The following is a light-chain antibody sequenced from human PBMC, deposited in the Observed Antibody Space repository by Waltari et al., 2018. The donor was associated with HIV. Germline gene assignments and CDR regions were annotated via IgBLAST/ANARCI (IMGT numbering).Light chain of an antibody. CDR2: EVT. CDR3: ASYAGRNNQVI. CDR1: SSDIGGYDY. V-gene: IGLV2-8*01. Sequence: QSALTQPPSASGSPGQSVTVSCSGTSSDIGGYDYVPWIQSPPGKAPQPILYEVTKRPSGVPDRFSGSKSGNTASLAVSGLQADDEAYYYCASYAGRNNQVIFGGGTKLTVL. J-gene: IGLJ2*01.